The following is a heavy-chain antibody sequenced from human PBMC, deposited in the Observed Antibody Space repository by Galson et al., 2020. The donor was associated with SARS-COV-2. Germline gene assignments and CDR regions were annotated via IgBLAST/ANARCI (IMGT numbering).Heavy chain of an antibody. CDR1: GYTFSGHY. CDR3: TRGSNSSPFYHFDP. V-gene: IGHV1-2*06. Sequence: ASVKVSCKASGYTFSGHYMHWVRLAPGQGLELMGRINPNSGDTDVAQKFQGRVTMTTDTSLTTAYMELSRLTSDDTAVYYCTRGSNSSPFYHFDPWGQGTLVTVSS. CDR2: INPNSGDT. D-gene: IGHD3-10*01. J-gene: IGHJ5*02.